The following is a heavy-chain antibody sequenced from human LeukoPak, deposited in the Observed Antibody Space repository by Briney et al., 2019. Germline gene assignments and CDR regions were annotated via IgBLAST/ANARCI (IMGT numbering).Heavy chain of an antibody. CDR1: GASVSSGSYY. D-gene: IGHD5-18*01. CDR2: IYYSGST. CDR3: ARGSRGYTYG. V-gene: IGHV4-61*01. Sequence: SETLSLTCTVSGASVSSGSYYWSWIRQPPGKGLEWIGYIYYSGSTNYNPSLKSRVTISVDTSKNQFSLKLSSVTAADTAVYYCARGSRGYTYGWGQGTLVTVSS. J-gene: IGHJ4*02.